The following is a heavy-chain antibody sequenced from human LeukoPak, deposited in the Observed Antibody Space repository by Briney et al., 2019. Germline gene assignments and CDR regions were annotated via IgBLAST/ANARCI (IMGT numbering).Heavy chain of an antibody. CDR3: ANIYYDSSGYYDY. V-gene: IGHV3-23*01. J-gene: IGHJ4*02. D-gene: IGHD3-22*01. CDR2: ISGSGGST. CDR1: GFTFSSYA. Sequence: GGSLRLSCAASGFTFSSYAMSWVSQAPGKGLEWVSAISGSGGSTYYADSVKGRFTISRDNSKNTLYLQMNSLRAEDTAVYYCANIYYDSSGYYDYWGQGTLVTVSS.